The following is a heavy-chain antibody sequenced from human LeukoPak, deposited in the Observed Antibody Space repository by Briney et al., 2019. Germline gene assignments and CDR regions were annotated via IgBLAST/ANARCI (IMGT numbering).Heavy chain of an antibody. J-gene: IGHJ4*02. CDR3: ARQRIGYCSSTSCYDRGPFGY. V-gene: IGHV4-59*08. CDR2: IYYSGST. Sequence: SETLSLTCTVSGGSISSYYWSWIRQPPGKGLEWIGYIYYSGSTNYNPSLKSRVTISVDTSKNQFSLKLSSVTAADTAVYYCARQRIGYCSSTSCYDRGPFGYWGQGTLVTVSS. CDR1: GGSISSYY. D-gene: IGHD2-2*01.